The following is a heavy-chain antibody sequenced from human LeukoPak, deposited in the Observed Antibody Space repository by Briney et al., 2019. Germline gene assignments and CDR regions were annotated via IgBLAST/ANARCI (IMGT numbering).Heavy chain of an antibody. D-gene: IGHD6-19*01. CDR2: IYTSGST. J-gene: IGHJ4*02. CDR3: ARHLVYSSGRGGSFDYFDY. V-gene: IGHV4-4*09. Sequence: SETLSLTCTVSGGSISSYYWSWIRQPPGKGLEWIGYIYTSGSTNYNPSLKSRVTISVDTSKNQFSLKLSSVTAADTAVYYCARHLVYSSGRGGSFDYFDYWGQGTLVTVSS. CDR1: GGSISSYY.